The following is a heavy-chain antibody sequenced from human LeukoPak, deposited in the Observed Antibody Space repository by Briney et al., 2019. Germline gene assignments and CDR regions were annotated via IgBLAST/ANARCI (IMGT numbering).Heavy chain of an antibody. CDR1: GGSISSSSW. D-gene: IGHD3-3*01. V-gene: IGHV4-4*02. Sequence: SETLSLTCAVSGGSISSSSWWSWVRQPPGKGLEWIGEIYHSGSTNYNPSLKSRVTISIDKSKNQFSLKLSSVTAADTAVYYCARDEAFLEWLSRDYYYYMDVWGKGTTVTVSS. J-gene: IGHJ6*03. CDR2: IYHSGST. CDR3: ARDEAFLEWLSRDYYYYMDV.